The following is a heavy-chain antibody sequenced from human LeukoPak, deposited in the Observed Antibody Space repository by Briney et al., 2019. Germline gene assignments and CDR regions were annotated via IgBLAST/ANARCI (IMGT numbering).Heavy chain of an antibody. V-gene: IGHV3-30*09. Sequence: GGSLRLSCAASGLTFNTYTMHWVRQAPGRGLEWLAVISFDGSTKYYADSVRGRFAISRDNSKNTLFLQMNNLRAEDTALYYCATLVTAVTTTQFDYWGQGALVTVSS. CDR3: ATLVTAVTTTQFDY. J-gene: IGHJ4*02. CDR1: GLTFNTYT. CDR2: ISFDGSTK. D-gene: IGHD4-11*01.